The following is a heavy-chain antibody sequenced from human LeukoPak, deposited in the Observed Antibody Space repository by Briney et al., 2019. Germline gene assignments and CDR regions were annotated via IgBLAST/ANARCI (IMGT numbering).Heavy chain of an antibody. Sequence: SQTLSLTCAISGDSVSSNSAAWNWIRQSPSRGLEWLGRTYYRSKGYNDYAVSVKSRITVNPDTSKNQFSLQLNSVTPEGTAVYYCARDHPPRYYYGSGSHHFDYWGQGTLVTVSS. D-gene: IGHD3-10*01. CDR1: GDSVSSNSAA. V-gene: IGHV6-1*01. J-gene: IGHJ4*02. CDR2: TYYRSKGYN. CDR3: ARDHPPRYYYGSGSHHFDY.